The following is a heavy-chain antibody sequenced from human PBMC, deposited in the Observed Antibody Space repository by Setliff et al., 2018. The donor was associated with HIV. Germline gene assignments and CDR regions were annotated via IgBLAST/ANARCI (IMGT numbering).Heavy chain of an antibody. J-gene: IGHJ6*03. V-gene: IGHV1-18*01. Sequence: ASVKVSCKASGYTFTSYGFSWVRQAPGQGLEWMGWISAHNGHTNYAQKLQGRVTMATDTSTSTAYMELRTLRSDDTAVYYCATSSRIYYYSFMDVWGKGTTVTVSS. D-gene: IGHD2-2*01. CDR3: ATSSRIYYYSFMDV. CDR2: ISAHNGHT. CDR1: GYTFTSYG.